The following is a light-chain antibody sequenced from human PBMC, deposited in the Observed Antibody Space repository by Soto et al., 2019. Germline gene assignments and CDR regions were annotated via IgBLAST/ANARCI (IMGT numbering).Light chain of an antibody. CDR2: WAS. CDR1: QSVLYNSNNKNY. V-gene: IGKV4-1*01. J-gene: IGKJ4*01. Sequence: DIVMTQSPDSLAVSLGERATINCKSSQSVLYNSNNKNYLAWYQQKPGQPPKLLIYWASTRESGVPDRCSGSRSGTDFTLTISSPQAEDVAVYYCQQYSITPPTFGGGTKVEIK. CDR3: QQYSITPPT.